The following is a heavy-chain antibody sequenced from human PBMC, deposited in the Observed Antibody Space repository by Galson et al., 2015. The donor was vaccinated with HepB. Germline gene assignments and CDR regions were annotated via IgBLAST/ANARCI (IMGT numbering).Heavy chain of an antibody. V-gene: IGHV4-61*02. D-gene: IGHD6-25*01. Sequence: TLSLTCTVSGGSISSDGYYWSWIRQPAGKGLEWLGRIYTSGSTNYSPSLKSRVTMSVDTSKNQFSLKLTSVTAADTAVYYCAGGFQHGSVYYYYYMDVWGKGTTVTVSS. J-gene: IGHJ6*03. CDR3: AGGFQHGSVYYYYYMDV. CDR2: IYTSGST. CDR1: GGSISSDGYY.